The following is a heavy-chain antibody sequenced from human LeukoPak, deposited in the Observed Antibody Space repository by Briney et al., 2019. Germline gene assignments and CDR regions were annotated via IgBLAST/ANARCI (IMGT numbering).Heavy chain of an antibody. V-gene: IGHV3-30*12. CDR1: GFIFSNYG. Sequence: GGSLRLSCAASGFIFSNYGMHWVRQVPGKGLEWVAFITYDGNNQYYPDSVKGRFTISRDNAKNSLYLQMNSLRAEDTAVYYCARQVHYYGSGSYSGAYDYWGQGTLVTVSS. CDR3: ARQVHYYGSGSYSGAYDY. J-gene: IGHJ4*02. CDR2: ITYDGNNQ. D-gene: IGHD3-10*01.